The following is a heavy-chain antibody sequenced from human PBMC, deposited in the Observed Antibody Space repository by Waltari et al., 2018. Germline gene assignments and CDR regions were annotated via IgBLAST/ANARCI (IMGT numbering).Heavy chain of an antibody. D-gene: IGHD7-27*01. Sequence: EVLLVEAGGSLVKPGGSLRLSCAGYGFSFSNAWMNWVRQAPGKGLGWVGRIKNKIDGGTIDYAAPLKGRFTISRDDSKNTLYLQMNSLKIEDTAVYYCTTRTWADGFDIWGQGTMVTVSS. J-gene: IGHJ3*02. CDR1: GFSFSNAW. V-gene: IGHV3-15*02. CDR2: IKNKIDGGTI. CDR3: TTRTWADGFDI.